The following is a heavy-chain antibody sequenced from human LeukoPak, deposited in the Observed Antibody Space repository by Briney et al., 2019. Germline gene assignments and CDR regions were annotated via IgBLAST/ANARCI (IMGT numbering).Heavy chain of an antibody. Sequence: KPSETLSLTCTVSGGSISSYYWSWIRQPPGKGLEWIGYIYYSGSTNYNASFKSRVTISVDTSKNQFSLKLSSVTAADTAVYYCARDGGYDFWSGYQDVYYYYGMDVWGQGTTVTVSS. D-gene: IGHD3-3*01. CDR1: GGSISSYY. CDR3: ARDGGYDFWSGYQDVYYYYGMDV. J-gene: IGHJ6*02. CDR2: IYYSGST. V-gene: IGHV4-59*01.